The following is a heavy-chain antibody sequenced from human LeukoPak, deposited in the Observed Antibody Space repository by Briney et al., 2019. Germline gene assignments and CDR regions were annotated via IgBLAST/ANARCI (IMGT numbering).Heavy chain of an antibody. J-gene: IGHJ4*02. CDR1: GFTFSSYS. CDR3: ARDRGRWLRFHYFDY. V-gene: IGHV3-21*01. D-gene: IGHD5-12*01. CDR2: ISTSSTYI. Sequence: PGGSLRLSCAASGFTFSSYSMNWVRQAPGKGLEWVSSISTSSTYIYCADSVKGRFTISRDNAKNSLYLQMNSLRAEDTAVYCCARDRGRWLRFHYFDYWGQGTLVTVSS.